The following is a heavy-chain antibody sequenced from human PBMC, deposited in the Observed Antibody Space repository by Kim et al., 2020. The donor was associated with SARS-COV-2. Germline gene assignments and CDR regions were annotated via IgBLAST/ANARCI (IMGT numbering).Heavy chain of an antibody. V-gene: IGHV4-59*01. CDR2: IYYSGST. Sequence: SETLSLTCTVSGGSISSYYWSWIRQPPGKGLEWIGYIYYSGSTNYNPSLKSRVTISVDTSKNQFSLKLSSVTAADTAVYYCARESDIAAFDDWGQGTLVTVSS. CDR3: ARESDIAAFDD. D-gene: IGHD6-6*01. CDR1: GGSISSYY. J-gene: IGHJ4*02.